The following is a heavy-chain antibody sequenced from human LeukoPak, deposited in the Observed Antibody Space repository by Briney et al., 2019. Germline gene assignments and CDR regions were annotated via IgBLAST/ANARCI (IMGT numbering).Heavy chain of an antibody. CDR1: GFTFSSYW. CDR2: IKQDGSEK. D-gene: IGHD2-2*02. J-gene: IGHJ6*03. CDR3: ARNYLYCSSTSCYTGINYYYYYMDV. V-gene: IGHV3-7*03. Sequence: GGSLRLSCAASGFTFSSYWMSWVRQAPGKGLEWVANIKQDGSEKYYVDSVKGRFTISRDNAKNSLYLQMNSLRADDTAVYYCARNYLYCSSTSCYTGINYYYYYMDVWGKGTTVTVSS.